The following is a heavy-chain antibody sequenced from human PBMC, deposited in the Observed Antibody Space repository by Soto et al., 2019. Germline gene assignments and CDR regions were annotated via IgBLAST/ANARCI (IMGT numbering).Heavy chain of an antibody. V-gene: IGHV3-30-3*01. CDR3: AREESGYD. Sequence: GGSLRLSCVASGFIFSDYAMHWARQAPGKGLEWVALISPAGTNQYYADSAKGRFTISRDNSKNTLYLQMNSLRPEDTGLYYCAREESGYDWGQGTLVTVSS. CDR1: GFIFSDYA. J-gene: IGHJ4*02. CDR2: ISPAGTNQ. D-gene: IGHD5-12*01.